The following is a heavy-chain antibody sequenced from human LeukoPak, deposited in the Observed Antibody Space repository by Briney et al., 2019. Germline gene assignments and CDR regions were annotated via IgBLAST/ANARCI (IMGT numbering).Heavy chain of an antibody. CDR2: IYHSGST. Sequence: SETLSLTCTVSGYSISRAYYWGWIRQPPGKGLEWIGSIYHSGSTYYNPSLKSRVTISVDTSKNQFSLKLSSVTAADTAVYYCARGGITGTAGQQKKKIFDYWGQGTLVTVSS. CDR3: ARGGITGTAGQQKKKIFDY. J-gene: IGHJ4*02. D-gene: IGHD1-20*01. V-gene: IGHV4-38-2*02. CDR1: GYSISRAYY.